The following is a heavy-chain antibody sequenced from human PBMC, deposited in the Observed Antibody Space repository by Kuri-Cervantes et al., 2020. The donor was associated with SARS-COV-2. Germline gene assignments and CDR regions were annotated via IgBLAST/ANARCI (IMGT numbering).Heavy chain of an antibody. J-gene: IGHJ3*02. D-gene: IGHD3-3*01. CDR3: ARADDFWSGHDAFDI. Sequence: SETLSLTCTVSGGSISSYYWSWIRQPPGKGLEWIGEINHSGSTNYNPSLKSRVTISVDTSKNQFSLKLSSVTAADTAVYYCARADDFWSGHDAFDIWGQGTMVTVSS. V-gene: IGHV4-34*01. CDR1: GGSISSYY. CDR2: INHSGST.